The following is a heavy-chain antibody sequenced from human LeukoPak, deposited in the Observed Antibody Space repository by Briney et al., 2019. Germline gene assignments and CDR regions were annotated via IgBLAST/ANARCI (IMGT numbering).Heavy chain of an antibody. CDR1: GYTFTSYF. Sequence: ASVKVSCKASGYTFTSYFMHWVRQAPGQGLEWMGIINPSGGSTSYAQKFQGRVTMTRDTSISTAYMELSSLRSEDTAVYYCARVWGAIDYWGQGTLVTVSS. D-gene: IGHD1-26*01. CDR2: INPSGGST. J-gene: IGHJ4*02. V-gene: IGHV1-46*01. CDR3: ARVWGAIDY.